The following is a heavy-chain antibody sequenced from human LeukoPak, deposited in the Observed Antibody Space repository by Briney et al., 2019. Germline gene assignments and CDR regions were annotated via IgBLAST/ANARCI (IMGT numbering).Heavy chain of an antibody. CDR3: ARGGFFDWLFPFDY. J-gene: IGHJ4*02. Sequence: ASVRVSCKASGYIFTSYGLSWVRQAPGQGLEWMGWISVNNGHTHYAQKFQGRLTITRDMSTRTVDMELRSLRSDDTAVYYCARGGFFDWLFPFDYWGQGTLVTVSS. CDR1: GYIFTSYG. D-gene: IGHD3-9*01. CDR2: ISVNNGHT. V-gene: IGHV1-18*01.